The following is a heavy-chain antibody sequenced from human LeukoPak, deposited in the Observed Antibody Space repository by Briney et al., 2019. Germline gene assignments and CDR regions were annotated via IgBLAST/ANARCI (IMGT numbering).Heavy chain of an antibody. J-gene: IGHJ4*02. V-gene: IGHV1-69*13. CDR3: ARANHYYGSGSYSPDY. CDR1: GGTFSTYA. D-gene: IGHD3-10*01. Sequence: SVKVSCKASGGTFSTYAISWVRQALGQGLEWMGGIIPILGTANYAQEFKGRVTITADESTSTAYMELSSLRSEDTAVYYCARANHYYGSGSYSPDYWGQGTLVTVSS. CDR2: IIPILGTA.